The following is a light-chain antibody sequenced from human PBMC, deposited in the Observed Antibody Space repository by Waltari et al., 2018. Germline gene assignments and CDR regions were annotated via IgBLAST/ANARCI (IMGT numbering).Light chain of an antibody. Sequence: DIVMTQSPLSLPVTPGEPASISCRSSQSLLHSNGYNYLVWYLQKPGQSPQLLIYLGSHRASGVPDRCSGSGSGTNFTLKISRVEAEDVGVYYCMQALQTPGLTFGGGTKVEIK. CDR2: LGS. CDR3: MQALQTPGLT. J-gene: IGKJ4*01. V-gene: IGKV2-28*01. CDR1: QSLLHSNGYNY.